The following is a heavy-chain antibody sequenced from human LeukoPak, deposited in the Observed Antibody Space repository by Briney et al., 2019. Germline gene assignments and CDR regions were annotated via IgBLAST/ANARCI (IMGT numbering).Heavy chain of an antibody. J-gene: IGHJ4*02. CDR2: IIDSAVNT. CDR3: ARRTDGTSN. Sequence: GGSLRLSCGASGLTVSSYGMSWVRQAPGKGLEWVSTIIDSAVNTYYADSVKGRFTISRGNAKNSLYLQMNSLRAEDTAVYYCARRTDGTSNWGQGTLVTVSS. V-gene: IGHV3-23*01. CDR1: GLTVSSYG. D-gene: IGHD5-24*01.